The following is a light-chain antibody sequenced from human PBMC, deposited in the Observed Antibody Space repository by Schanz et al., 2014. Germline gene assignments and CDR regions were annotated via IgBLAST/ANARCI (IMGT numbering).Light chain of an antibody. J-gene: IGLJ2*01. CDR1: NIGSKS. V-gene: IGLV3-21*02. Sequence: SYELTQPPSVSVAPGQTARITCGGNNIGSKSVHWYQQKPGQAPVLVVYDDSDRPSGIPERFSGSNSGNTATLTISGTQAMDEGDYYCQAWDSAIAVFGGGTKLTVL. CDR2: DDS. CDR3: QAWDSAIAV.